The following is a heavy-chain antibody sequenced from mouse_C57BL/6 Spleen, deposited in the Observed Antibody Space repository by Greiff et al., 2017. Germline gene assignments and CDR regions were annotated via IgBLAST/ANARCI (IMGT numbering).Heavy chain of an antibody. V-gene: IGHV1-64*01. D-gene: IGHD2-3*01. CDR3: ARWLLDYPDAMDY. CDR1: GYTFTSYW. Sequence: VQLQQPGAELVKPGASVKLSCKASGYTFTSYWMHWVKQRPGQGLEWIGMIHPNSGSTNYNEKVKSKATLTVDKSSSTAYMQLSSLTSEDSAVYYCARWLLDYPDAMDYWGQGTSVTVSS. CDR2: IHPNSGST. J-gene: IGHJ4*01.